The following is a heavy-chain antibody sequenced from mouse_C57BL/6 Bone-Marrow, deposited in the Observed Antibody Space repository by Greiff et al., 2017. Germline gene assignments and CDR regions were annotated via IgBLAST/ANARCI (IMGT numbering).Heavy chain of an antibody. CDR1: GFTFSSYT. CDR3: ARSDYYGPDY. J-gene: IGHJ2*01. D-gene: IGHD1-1*01. Sequence: EVQRVESGGGLVKPGGSLKLSCAASGFTFSSYTMSWVRQTPETRLEWVATISGGGGNTYYPDSVKGRFTISRDNAKNTLYLQMSSLRSEDTALYYCARSDYYGPDYWGQGTTLTVSS. V-gene: IGHV5-9*01. CDR2: ISGGGGNT.